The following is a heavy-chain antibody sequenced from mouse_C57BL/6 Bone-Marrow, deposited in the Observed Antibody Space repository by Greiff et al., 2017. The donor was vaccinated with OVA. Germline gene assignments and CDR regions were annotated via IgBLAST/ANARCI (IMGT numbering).Heavy chain of an antibody. CDR3: ARNDSPHAMDY. D-gene: IGHD2-13*01. CDR1: GYTFTSYW. Sequence: QVQLQQPGAELVKPGASVKMSCKASGYTFTSYWITWVKQRPGQGLEWIGDIYPGSGSTNYNEKFKSKATPTVDTSSSTAYMQLSSLTSEDSAVYYCARNDSPHAMDYWGQGTSVTVSS. V-gene: IGHV1-55*01. J-gene: IGHJ4*01. CDR2: IYPGSGST.